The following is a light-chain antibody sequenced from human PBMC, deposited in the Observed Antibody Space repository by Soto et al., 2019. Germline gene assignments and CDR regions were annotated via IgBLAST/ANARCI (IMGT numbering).Light chain of an antibody. CDR1: QSISSSY. J-gene: IGKJ2*01. Sequence: NVLTQSPGTLSLSPGERATLSCRASQSISSSYLDWYQQKPGQAHRLLIFGASSRATGIPDRFSGSGSGTDFTLTISRLEPEDFAVYYCQQFATSPYTFGQGTKLEIK. CDR3: QQFATSPYT. V-gene: IGKV3-20*01. CDR2: GAS.